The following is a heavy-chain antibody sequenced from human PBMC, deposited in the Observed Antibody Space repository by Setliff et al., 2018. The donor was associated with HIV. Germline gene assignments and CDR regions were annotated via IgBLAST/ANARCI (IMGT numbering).Heavy chain of an antibody. CDR1: GFTFSRYG. CDR2: IRFDGSNK. Sequence: PGWSLRLSCAASGFTFSRYGMHWVRQAPGKGLEWVAFIRFDGSNKAYAGSAKGRFTISRDNSKKTLYLQMNSLRAEDTAVYYCARKPRDGYYIDYWGQGTLVTVSS. CDR3: ARKPRDGYYIDY. D-gene: IGHD3-10*01. J-gene: IGHJ4*02. V-gene: IGHV3-30*02.